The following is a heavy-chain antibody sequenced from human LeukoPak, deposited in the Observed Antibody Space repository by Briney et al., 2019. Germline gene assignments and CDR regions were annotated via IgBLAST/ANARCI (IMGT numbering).Heavy chain of an antibody. CDR3: ARDPVYYYGSGTLNWFDP. Sequence: ASVKVSCKASGYTFTGYYMHWVRQAPGQGLEWMGWINPSSGGTNFAQKFQGRVTMTRDTSISTAYMELSRLRSDDTAVYYCARDPVYYYGSGTLNWFDPWGQGTLVTVSS. CDR2: INPSSGGT. J-gene: IGHJ5*02. CDR1: GYTFTGYY. V-gene: IGHV1-2*02. D-gene: IGHD3-10*01.